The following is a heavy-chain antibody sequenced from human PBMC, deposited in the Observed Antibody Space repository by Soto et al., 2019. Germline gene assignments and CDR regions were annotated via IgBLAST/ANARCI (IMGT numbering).Heavy chain of an antibody. D-gene: IGHD6-13*01. Sequence: PSVTLCVTCTVAGGNIIGYCGSWIGQKTGKGLEWIGYIYYSGSTNYNPSLKSRVTISVDTSKNQFSLKLSSVTAADTAVYYCASRTASGIAAAGYFDYWGQGTLVTVSS. J-gene: IGHJ4*02. CDR3: ASRTASGIAAAGYFDY. CDR1: GGNIIGYC. V-gene: IGHV4-59*01. CDR2: IYYSGST.